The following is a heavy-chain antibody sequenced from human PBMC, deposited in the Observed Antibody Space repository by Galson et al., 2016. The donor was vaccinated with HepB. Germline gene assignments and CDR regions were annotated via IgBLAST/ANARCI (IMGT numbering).Heavy chain of an antibody. V-gene: IGHV3-33*01. D-gene: IGHD2-15*01. Sequence: SLRLSCAASGFTFSLYGMHWVRQAPGTGLAWVAFICYDGSYEHYAESVKGRFTISRDNSKNTLYLQMNSLRAEDTAVYYCARRYCSGGRFHSEYFHHWGQGTLVTVSS. CDR2: ICYDGSYE. J-gene: IGHJ1*01. CDR3: ARRYCSGGRFHSEYFHH. CDR1: GFTFSLYG.